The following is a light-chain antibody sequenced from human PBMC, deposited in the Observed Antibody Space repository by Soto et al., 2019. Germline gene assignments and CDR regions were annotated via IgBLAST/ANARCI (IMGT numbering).Light chain of an antibody. CDR2: GNS. V-gene: IGLV1-40*01. Sequence: QSALTQPPSVSGAPGQRVTISCTGSSSNIGAGYDVHWYQQLPGTAPKLLIYGNSNRPSGVPDRFSGSKSGTSASLAITGLQAEDDADYYCRSYASSLGSVFGGGT. CDR3: RSYASSLGSV. J-gene: IGLJ2*01. CDR1: SSNIGAGYD.